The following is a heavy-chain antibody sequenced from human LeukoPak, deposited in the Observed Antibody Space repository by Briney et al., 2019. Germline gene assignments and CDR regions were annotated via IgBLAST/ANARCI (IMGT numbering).Heavy chain of an antibody. D-gene: IGHD6-19*01. V-gene: IGHV3-30*02. Sequence: GGSLRLSCAASGFTFSSYGMHWVRQAPGKGLEWVAFIRYDGSNKYYADSVKGRFTISRDNSKNTLYLQMNSLRAEDTAVYYCAKDKYSSGWFYFDYWGQGTLVTVSS. CDR3: AKDKYSSGWFYFDY. CDR2: IRYDGSNK. J-gene: IGHJ4*02. CDR1: GFTFSSYG.